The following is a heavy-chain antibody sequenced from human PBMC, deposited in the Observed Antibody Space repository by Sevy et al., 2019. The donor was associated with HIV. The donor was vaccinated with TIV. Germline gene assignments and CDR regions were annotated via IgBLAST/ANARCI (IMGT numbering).Heavy chain of an antibody. Sequence: GGSLRLSCAASGFTFSPYWMHWVRQGPGKGLVWVSHINGDGRNTIYADSVKGRFTISRDNAKNTLYLQMNSLRADDPAVYYCARDRGLPDAFDIWGQGTLVTVSS. D-gene: IGHD4-17*01. CDR3: ARDRGLPDAFDI. V-gene: IGHV3-74*01. CDR2: INGDGRNT. CDR1: GFTFSPYW. J-gene: IGHJ3*02.